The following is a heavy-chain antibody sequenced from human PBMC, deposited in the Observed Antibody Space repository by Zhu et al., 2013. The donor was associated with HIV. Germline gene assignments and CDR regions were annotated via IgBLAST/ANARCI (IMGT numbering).Heavy chain of an antibody. CDR1: GYTFNSHG. CDR2: ISVYNGHT. D-gene: IGHD6-13*01. V-gene: IGHV1-18*01. Sequence: QVQLVQSGVDVKKPGASLKVSCKASGYTFNSHGISWLRQAPGQGLEWLGWISVYNGHTNYAQKFQGRVTMTTDTSTTTAYMELRSLRPDDTAVYFCAREGGIAGTSSGMDVWGQGTTVIVS. CDR3: AREGGIAGTSSGMDV. J-gene: IGHJ6*02.